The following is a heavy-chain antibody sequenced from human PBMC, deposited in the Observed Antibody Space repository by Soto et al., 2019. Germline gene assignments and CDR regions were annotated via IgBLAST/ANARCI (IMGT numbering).Heavy chain of an antibody. CDR2: MNPNSGNT. CDR3: ARESLSSTYEMNWFGP. Sequence: ASVKVSCKASGYTFTSYDINWVRQATGQGLEWMGWMNPNSGNTGYAQKFQGRVTMTRNTSISTAYMELGSLTSEDTAVYYCARESLSSTYEMNWFGPRGQGTQLTFSS. D-gene: IGHD6-6*01. V-gene: IGHV1-8*01. CDR1: GYTFTSYD. J-gene: IGHJ5*02.